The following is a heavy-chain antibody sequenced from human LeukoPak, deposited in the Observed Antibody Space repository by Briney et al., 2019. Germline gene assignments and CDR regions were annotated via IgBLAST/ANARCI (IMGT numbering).Heavy chain of an antibody. CDR2: MNPNSGNT. CDR1: GYTFTSYD. CDR3: ARGFSWVQLQDY. D-gene: IGHD6-13*01. J-gene: IGHJ4*02. Sequence: RASVKVSCKASGYTFTSYDINWLRQATGQGLEWMGWMNPNSGNTGYAQKFQGRVTITRNTSISTAYMELSSLRSEDTAVYYCARGFSWVQLQDYWGQGTLVTVSS. V-gene: IGHV1-8*03.